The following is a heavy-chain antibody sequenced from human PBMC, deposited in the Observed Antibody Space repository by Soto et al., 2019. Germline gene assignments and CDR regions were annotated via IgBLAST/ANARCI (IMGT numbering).Heavy chain of an antibody. CDR3: ARDSPDSGYDPGEDY. Sequence: GGSLRLSCAASGFTFSSYGMHWVRQAPGKGLEWVAVIWYDGSNKYYADSVKGRFTISRDNSKNTLYLQMNSLRAEDTAVYYCARDSPDSGYDPGEDYWGQGTLVTVSS. D-gene: IGHD5-12*01. CDR1: GFTFSSYG. J-gene: IGHJ4*02. CDR2: IWYDGSNK. V-gene: IGHV3-33*01.